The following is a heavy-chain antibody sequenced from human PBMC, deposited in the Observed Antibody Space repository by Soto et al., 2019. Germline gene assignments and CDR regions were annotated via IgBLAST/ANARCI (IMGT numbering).Heavy chain of an antibody. CDR1: GFTFSSYA. CDR2: ISGSGGST. D-gene: IGHD3-10*01. Sequence: GGSLRLSCAASGFTFSSYAMSWVRQAPGKGLEWVSAISGSGGSTYYADSVKGRFTISRDNSKNTLYLQMNSLRAEDTAVYYCAKGTRFGESRLYYYYYYYMDVWGKGTTVTVSS. CDR3: AKGTRFGESRLYYYYYYYMDV. J-gene: IGHJ6*03. V-gene: IGHV3-23*01.